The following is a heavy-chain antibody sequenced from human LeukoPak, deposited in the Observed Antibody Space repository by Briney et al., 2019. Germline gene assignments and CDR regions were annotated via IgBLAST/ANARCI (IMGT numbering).Heavy chain of an antibody. J-gene: IGHJ4*02. D-gene: IGHD5-18*01. CDR3: ARDRTAMDLSFDY. V-gene: IGHV3-30*04. Sequence: GGSLRLSCAASGFTFSSYAMHWVRQAPGKGLEWVAVISYDGSNKYYADSVKGRFTISRDNSKNTLYLQMNSLRAEDTAVYYCARDRTAMDLSFDYWGQGTLVTVSS. CDR2: ISYDGSNK. CDR1: GFTFSSYA.